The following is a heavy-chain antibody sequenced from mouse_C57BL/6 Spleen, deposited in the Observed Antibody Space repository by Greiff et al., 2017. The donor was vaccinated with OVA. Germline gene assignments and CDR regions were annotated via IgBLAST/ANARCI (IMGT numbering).Heavy chain of an antibody. Sequence: QVQLKQSGPELVKPGASVKISCKASGYAFSSSWMNWVKQRPGKGLEWIGRIYPGDGDTNYNGKFKSKATLTADKSSSTAYMQLSSLTSEDSAVYFCARALYDYDEGFAYWGQGTLVTVSA. J-gene: IGHJ3*01. CDR1: GYAFSSSW. CDR3: ARALYDYDEGFAY. CDR2: IYPGDGDT. D-gene: IGHD2-4*01. V-gene: IGHV1-82*01.